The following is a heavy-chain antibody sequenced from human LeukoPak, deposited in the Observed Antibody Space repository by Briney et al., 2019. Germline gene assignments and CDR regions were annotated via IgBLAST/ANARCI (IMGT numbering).Heavy chain of an antibody. J-gene: IGHJ5*02. CDR1: GGSFSGYY. Sequence: PSETLSLTCAVYGGSFSGYYWSWIRQPPGKGLEWIGEINHSGSTNYNPSLKSRVTISVDTSKNQFSLKLSSVTAADTAVYYCARRRYSSSWSNWFDPWGQGTLVTISS. CDR2: INHSGST. D-gene: IGHD6-13*01. CDR3: ARRRYSSSWSNWFDP. V-gene: IGHV4-34*01.